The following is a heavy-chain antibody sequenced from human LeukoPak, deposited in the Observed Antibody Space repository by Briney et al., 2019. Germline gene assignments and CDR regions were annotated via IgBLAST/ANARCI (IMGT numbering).Heavy chain of an antibody. CDR2: ISGSGGST. CDR1: GFTFSSYA. D-gene: IGHD1-7*01. J-gene: IGHJ3*02. V-gene: IGHV3-23*01. CDR3: AKLITGTTRAFDI. Sequence: GGSLRLSCAASGFTFSSYAMSWVRQAPGKGLEWVSAISGSGGSTYYADSVKGRFTITRDNSKNTLYLQMNGLRAEDTAVYYCAKLITGTTRAFDIWGQGTMVTVSS.